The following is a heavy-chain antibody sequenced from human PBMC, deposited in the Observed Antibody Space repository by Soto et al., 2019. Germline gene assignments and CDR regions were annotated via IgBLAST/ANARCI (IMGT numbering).Heavy chain of an antibody. D-gene: IGHD2-2*01. J-gene: IGHJ4*02. CDR1: GGAFSGYY. CDR2: INHSGRT. Sequence: ASETLCLTCAGYGGAFSGYYWSGVRQPPGKGLEWVGGINHSGRTNYNPSLKRRVTISVDTSKNPFSLKLSSVTAADTAVYYCARIHCSSTSCCHHLHRHFFDFWGQGSPDPGSS. V-gene: IGHV4-34*01. CDR3: ARIHCSSTSCCHHLHRHFFDF.